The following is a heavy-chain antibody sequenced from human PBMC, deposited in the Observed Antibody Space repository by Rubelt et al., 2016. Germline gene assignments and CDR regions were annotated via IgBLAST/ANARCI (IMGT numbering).Heavy chain of an antibody. Sequence: ASGFTFSSYGMHWVRQAPGKGLEWVAVIWYDGSNKYYADSVKGRFTISRDNSKNTLYLQMNSLRAEDTAVYYCARGDYDFWSALIDVWGQGTTVTVSS. CDR2: IWYDGSNK. D-gene: IGHD3-3*01. CDR1: GFTFSSYG. CDR3: ARGDYDFWSALIDV. J-gene: IGHJ6*02. V-gene: IGHV3-33*01.